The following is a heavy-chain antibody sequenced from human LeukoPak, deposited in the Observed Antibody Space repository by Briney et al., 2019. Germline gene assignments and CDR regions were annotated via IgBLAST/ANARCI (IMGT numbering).Heavy chain of an antibody. CDR2: IYYSGST. D-gene: IGHD6-19*01. J-gene: IGHJ3*02. Sequence: KTSETLSLTCTVSGGSISSSSYYWGWIRQPPGKGLEWIGSIYYSGSTYYNPSLKSRVTISVDTSKNQFSLKLSSVTAADTAVYYCARPRQWLVAFDIWGQGTMVTVSS. V-gene: IGHV4-39*01. CDR3: ARPRQWLVAFDI. CDR1: GGSISSSSYY.